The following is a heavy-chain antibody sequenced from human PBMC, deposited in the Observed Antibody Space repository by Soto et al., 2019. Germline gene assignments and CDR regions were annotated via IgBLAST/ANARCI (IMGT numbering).Heavy chain of an antibody. CDR3: AGGGRRRRGGGYYYYYGMDV. Sequence: ASVKVSCKASGGTFSSYAISWVRQAPGQGLEWMGGIIPIFGTANYAQKFQGRVTITADKSTSTAYMELSSLRSEDTAVYYCAGGGRRRRGGGYYYYYGMDVWGQGTTVTVSS. V-gene: IGHV1-69*06. D-gene: IGHD3-16*01. CDR2: IIPIFGTA. J-gene: IGHJ6*02. CDR1: GGTFSSYA.